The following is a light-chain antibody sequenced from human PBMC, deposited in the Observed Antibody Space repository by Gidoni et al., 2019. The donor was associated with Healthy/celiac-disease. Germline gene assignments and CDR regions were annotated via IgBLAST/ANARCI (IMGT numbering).Light chain of an antibody. Sequence: AIQMTPSPSSLSASVGDRVTITCRASQGIRNDLGWYQQKPGKAPKLLIYASSSLQSGVPSRFSGSGSGTDFTLTISSLQPEDFATYYCLQDYNYPRTFGQGTKVEIK. V-gene: IGKV1-6*01. CDR1: QGIRND. CDR3: LQDYNYPRT. J-gene: IGKJ1*01. CDR2: ASS.